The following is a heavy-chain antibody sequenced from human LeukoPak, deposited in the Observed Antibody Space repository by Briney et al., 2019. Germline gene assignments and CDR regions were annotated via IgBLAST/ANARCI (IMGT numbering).Heavy chain of an antibody. D-gene: IGHD3-16*02. Sequence: GGSLRLSCAASGFTFSSSAMSWVRQAPGKGLEWVSSISGSGGSTYYADSVKGRFSISRDNSKNTLYLQMNSLRAEDTAVYYCAKDRGKDDYVWGSYRLIYYFDYWGQGTLVTVSS. V-gene: IGHV3-23*01. CDR1: GFTFSSSA. J-gene: IGHJ4*02. CDR2: ISGSGGST. CDR3: AKDRGKDDYVWGSYRLIYYFDY.